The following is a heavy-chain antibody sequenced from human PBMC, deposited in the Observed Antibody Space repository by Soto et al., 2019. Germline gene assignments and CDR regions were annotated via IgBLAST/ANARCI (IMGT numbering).Heavy chain of an antibody. J-gene: IGHJ6*02. CDR3: AKDSGSYYVSYYYYGMDV. Sequence: QVQLVESGGGAVQPGRSLRLSCAASGFTFSSYGMHWVRQAPGKGLEWVAVISYDGSNKYYADSVKGRFTISRDNSKNTLYLQMNSLRAEDTAVYYCAKDSGSYYVSYYYYGMDVWGQGTTVTVSS. V-gene: IGHV3-30*18. D-gene: IGHD1-26*01. CDR1: GFTFSSYG. CDR2: ISYDGSNK.